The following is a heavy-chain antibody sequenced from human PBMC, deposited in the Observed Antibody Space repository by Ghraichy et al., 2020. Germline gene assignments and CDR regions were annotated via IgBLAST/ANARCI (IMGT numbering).Heavy chain of an antibody. J-gene: IGHJ4*02. CDR2: IYYSGST. D-gene: IGHD3-10*01. V-gene: IGHV4-31*03. CDR1: GGSISSGGYY. CDR3: AAQYYYRQGHFDY. Sequence: SETLSLTCTVSGGSISSGGYYWSWIRQHPGKGLEWIGYIYYSGSTYYNPSLKSRVTISVDTSKNQFSLKLSSVTAADTAVYYCAAQYYYRQGHFDYWGQGTLVTVSS.